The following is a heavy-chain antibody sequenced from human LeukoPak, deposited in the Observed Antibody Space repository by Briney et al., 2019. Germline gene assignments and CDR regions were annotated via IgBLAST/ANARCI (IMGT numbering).Heavy chain of an antibody. Sequence: SVKVSCKASGYTFTGYYMHWVRQAPGQGLEWMGGIIPIFGTANYAQKFQGRVTITADESTSTAYMELSSLRSEDTAVYYCARDVSSGRGYYYDEPYFDYWGQGTLVTVSS. J-gene: IGHJ4*02. CDR2: IIPIFGTA. CDR1: GYTFTGYY. D-gene: IGHD3-22*01. CDR3: ARDVSSGRGYYYDEPYFDY. V-gene: IGHV1-69*13.